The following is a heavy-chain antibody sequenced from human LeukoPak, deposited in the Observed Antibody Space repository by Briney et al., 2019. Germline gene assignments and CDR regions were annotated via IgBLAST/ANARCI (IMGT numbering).Heavy chain of an antibody. D-gene: IGHD1-26*01. CDR1: GYTFTGYY. J-gene: IGHJ3*02. CDR3: AKGEWELNAFDI. V-gene: IGHV1-8*03. Sequence: ASVKVSCKASGYTFTGYYMHWVRQAAGQGLEWMGWINPNSGNTGYAQKFQGRVTITRNTSISTAYMELSSLRSEDTAVYYCAKGEWELNAFDIWGQGTMVTVSS. CDR2: INPNSGNT.